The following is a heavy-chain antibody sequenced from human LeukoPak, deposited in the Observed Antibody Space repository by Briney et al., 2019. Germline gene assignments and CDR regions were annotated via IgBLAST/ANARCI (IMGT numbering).Heavy chain of an antibody. J-gene: IGHJ4*02. D-gene: IGHD3-10*01. CDR3: AKGSNYGFGYYFDY. CDR1: GFTFSTYA. V-gene: IGHV3-23*01. Sequence: GGSLRLSCAASGFTFSTYAMGWVRQAPGKGLEWVSSIIISGGGTYYADSVKGRFTISRDNSKNTLYLQMNSLRAVDTAVYYYAKGSNYGFGYYFDYWGQGTLVTVSS. CDR2: IIISGGGT.